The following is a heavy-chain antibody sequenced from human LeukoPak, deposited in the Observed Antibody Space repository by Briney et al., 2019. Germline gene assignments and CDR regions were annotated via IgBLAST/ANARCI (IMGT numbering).Heavy chain of an antibody. D-gene: IGHD3-3*01. Sequence: GGSLRLSCAASGFTFSSYAMSWVRQAPGKGLEWVSAISGSGGSTYYADSVKGRFTISRDNSKNTLYLQMNSLRAEDTAVYYCAKVKDAITIFGVAPTFDYWGQGTLVTVSS. J-gene: IGHJ4*02. CDR2: ISGSGGST. CDR3: AKVKDAITIFGVAPTFDY. V-gene: IGHV3-23*01. CDR1: GFTFSSYA.